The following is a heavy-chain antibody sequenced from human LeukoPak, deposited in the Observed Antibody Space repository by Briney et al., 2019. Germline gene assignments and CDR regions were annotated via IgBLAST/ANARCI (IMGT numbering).Heavy chain of an antibody. CDR1: GGSISSLY. CDR3: ARGGDISALLDY. V-gene: IGHV4-59*11. D-gene: IGHD3-22*01. CDR2: IFQTETT. J-gene: IGHJ4*02. Sequence: SESLSLTCTVSGGSISSLYWNWIRQPPGKGLEWIGYIFQTETTNYNPSLEDRVTISGDMSKNQYSLRLTSVTAADTAVHYCARGGDISALLDYWGQGTLVTVSS.